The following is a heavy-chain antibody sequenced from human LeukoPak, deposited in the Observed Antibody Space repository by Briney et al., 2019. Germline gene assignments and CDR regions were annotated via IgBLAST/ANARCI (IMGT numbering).Heavy chain of an antibody. J-gene: IGHJ4*02. CDR3: LAGTERIDS. CDR2: ISGSGGST. CDR1: GFTFSSYA. D-gene: IGHD6-19*01. V-gene: IGHV3-23*01. Sequence: SGGSLRLSSAASGFTFSSYAMSWVRHAPGKGLEWVSAISGSGGSTYYTHSVKGRFTISRDNSKNTLYLQMNSLRAEDTAVYYCLAGTERIDSWGEGTLVTVSS.